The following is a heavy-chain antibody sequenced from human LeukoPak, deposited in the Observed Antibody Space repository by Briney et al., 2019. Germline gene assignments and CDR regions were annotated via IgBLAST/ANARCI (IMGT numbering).Heavy chain of an antibody. CDR2: IRSKANSYAT. CDR3: TRLDGGFDY. CDR1: GFTFSGSA. J-gene: IGHJ4*02. V-gene: IGHV3-73*01. Sequence: GSLRLSCAASGFTFSGSAMHWVRQASGKGLEWVGRIRSKANSYATAYAASVKGRFTISRDDSKNTAHLQMNSLKTEDTAVYYCTRLDGGFDYWGQGTLVTVSS. D-gene: IGHD4-23*01.